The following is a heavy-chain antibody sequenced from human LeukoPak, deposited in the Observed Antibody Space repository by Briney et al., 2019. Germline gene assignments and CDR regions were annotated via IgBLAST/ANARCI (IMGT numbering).Heavy chain of an antibody. CDR1: GFTLSSSS. Sequence: GGSLRLSCAASGFTLSSSSMNWVRQAPGKGLEWVSSISSSSSYIYYADSLKGRFTISRDNSKNTLYLQMNSLRVEDTAVYYCAKDHYYGSGSYYNDNYMDVWGKGTTVTISS. CDR2: ISSSSSYI. J-gene: IGHJ6*03. CDR3: AKDHYYGSGSYYNDNYMDV. D-gene: IGHD3-10*01. V-gene: IGHV3-21*01.